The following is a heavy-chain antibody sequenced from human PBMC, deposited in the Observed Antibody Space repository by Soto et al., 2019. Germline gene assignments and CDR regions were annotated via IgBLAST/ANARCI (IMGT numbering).Heavy chain of an antibody. Sequence: DVQLLESGGALVQPGGSLRLSCAASGFTFSNYAMSWVRQAPGKGLEWVSTVSGGNTYYADSVKGRFTISRDNSENTLYQQMISLRAEDMAIYYCAKGPHSSGWHYFDYWGQGTLVTVSS. V-gene: IGHV3-23*01. CDR1: GFTFSNYA. D-gene: IGHD6-19*01. CDR2: TVSGGNT. CDR3: AKGPHSSGWHYFDY. J-gene: IGHJ4*02.